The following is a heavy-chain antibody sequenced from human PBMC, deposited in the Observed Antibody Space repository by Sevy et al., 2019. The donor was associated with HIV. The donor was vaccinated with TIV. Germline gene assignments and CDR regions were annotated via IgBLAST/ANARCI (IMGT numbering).Heavy chain of an antibody. V-gene: IGHV3-21*01. Sequence: GGSLRLSCAASGFTFSSYSMNWVRQAPGKGLEWVSSISSSSSYIYYADSVKGRFTISRDNAKNSRYLQMNSLRAEDTAVYYCARDNGIDYADGDYGMDVWGQGTTVTVSS. J-gene: IGHJ6*02. CDR2: ISSSSSYI. CDR1: GFTFSSYS. CDR3: ARDNGIDYADGDYGMDV. D-gene: IGHD2-2*01.